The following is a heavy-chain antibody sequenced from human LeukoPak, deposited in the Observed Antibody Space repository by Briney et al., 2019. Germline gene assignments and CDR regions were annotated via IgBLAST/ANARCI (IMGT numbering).Heavy chain of an antibody. CDR2: IYYSGST. D-gene: IGHD1-7*01. CDR3: AREVTGTLY. CDR1: GGSISSYY. Sequence: PSETLSLTCTVSGGSISSYYWSWIRQPPGKGLEWIGYIYYSGSTNYNPSLKSRVTISVDTSKNQFSLKLSSVTAADTAVYYCAREVTGTLYWGQGTLVTVSS. V-gene: IGHV4-59*01. J-gene: IGHJ4*02.